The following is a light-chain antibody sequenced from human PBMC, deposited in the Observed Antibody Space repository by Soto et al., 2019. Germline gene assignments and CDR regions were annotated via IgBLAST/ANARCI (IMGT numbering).Light chain of an antibody. CDR1: SSDVGGYNY. V-gene: IGLV2-14*01. CDR2: EVT. Sequence: QSALTQPASVSGSLGQSITISCTGTSSDVGGYNYVSWYQQHPGKAPKLMIYEVTTRPSGVSNRFSGSKSGNTASLTISGLQAEDEADYYCSSYTSSILYVFGTGTQLTVL. J-gene: IGLJ1*01. CDR3: SSYTSSILYV.